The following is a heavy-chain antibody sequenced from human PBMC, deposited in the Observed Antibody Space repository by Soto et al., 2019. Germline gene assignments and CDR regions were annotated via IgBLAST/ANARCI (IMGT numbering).Heavy chain of an antibody. CDR3: ARTVTPRRSYYYYYYMDV. D-gene: IGHD4-4*01. CDR2: IYYSGST. CDR1: GGSISSYY. Sequence: SETLSLTCTVSGGSISSYYWSWIRQPPGKGLEWIGYIYYSGSTNYNPSLKSRVTISVDTSKNQFSLKLSSVTAADTAVYYCARTVTPRRSYYYYYYMDVWGKGTTVTVSS. V-gene: IGHV4-59*08. J-gene: IGHJ6*03.